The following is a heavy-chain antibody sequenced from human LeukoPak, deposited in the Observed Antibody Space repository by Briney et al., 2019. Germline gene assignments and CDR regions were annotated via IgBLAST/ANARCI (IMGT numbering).Heavy chain of an antibody. CDR2: IYYSGST. D-gene: IGHD6-13*01. J-gene: IGHJ6*03. CDR3: ARVAPVTTWYSSSWSYYYYMDV. V-gene: IGHV4-39*07. CDR1: GVSISSSNSY. Sequence: SETLSLTCTVSGVSISSSNSYWGWLRQPPGKGLEWIGSIYYSGSTYYNPSLKSRVTISVDTSKNQFSLKLSSVTAADTAVYYCARVAPVTTWYSSSWSYYYYMDVWGKGTTVTVSS.